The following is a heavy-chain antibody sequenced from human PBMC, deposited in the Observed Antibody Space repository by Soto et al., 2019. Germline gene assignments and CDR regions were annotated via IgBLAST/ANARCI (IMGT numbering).Heavy chain of an antibody. J-gene: IGHJ4*02. CDR2: ISYDGSNK. Sequence: PGGSLRLSCAGSGFTFSSYGMHWVRQAPGKGLEWGAVISYDGSNKYYADSVKGRFTISRDNSKNTLYLQMNSLRAEDTAVYYCAKDGGVVTATTWEFDYWGQGTLVTV. V-gene: IGHV3-30*18. CDR1: GFTFSSYG. D-gene: IGHD1-7*01. CDR3: AKDGGVVTATTWEFDY.